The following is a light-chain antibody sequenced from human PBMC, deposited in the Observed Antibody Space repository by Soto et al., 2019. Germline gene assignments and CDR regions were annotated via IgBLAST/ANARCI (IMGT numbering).Light chain of an antibody. Sequence: QLVLTQSPSASASLGASVKLTCTLSRGHSNYAIAWHQQQPEKGPRYLMKLNSDGRHSKGDGIPDRFSGSTSGAERYLTISSLQSEDEADYYCQTWGTGIQVFGGGTKLTVL. CDR2: LNSDGRH. CDR1: RGHSNYA. CDR3: QTWGTGIQV. V-gene: IGLV4-69*01. J-gene: IGLJ2*01.